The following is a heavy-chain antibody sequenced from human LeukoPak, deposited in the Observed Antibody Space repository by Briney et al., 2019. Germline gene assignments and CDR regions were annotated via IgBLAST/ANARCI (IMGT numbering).Heavy chain of an antibody. V-gene: IGHV1-8*01. CDR3: ARGLVDIVATITDPNWFDP. J-gene: IGHJ5*02. D-gene: IGHD5-12*01. CDR1: GYTFTSYD. Sequence: ASVKVSRKASGYTFTSYDINWVRQATGQGLEWMGWMNPNSGNTGYAQKFQGRVTMTRNTSISTAYMELSSLRSEDTAVYYCARGLVDIVATITDPNWFDPWGQGTLVTVSS. CDR2: MNPNSGNT.